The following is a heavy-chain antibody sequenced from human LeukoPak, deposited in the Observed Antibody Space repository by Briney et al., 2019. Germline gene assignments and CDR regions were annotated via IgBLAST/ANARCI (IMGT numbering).Heavy chain of an antibody. Sequence: ASVKVSCKASGFTFTSSAMQWVRQARGQRLEWIGWIVVGSGNTNYAQKFQERVTITRDMSTSSAYMELSSLRSEDTAVYYCAADVVGATGGWDFDYWGQGTLVTVSS. CDR3: AADVVGATGGWDFDY. CDR1: GFTFTSSA. J-gene: IGHJ4*02. V-gene: IGHV1-58*02. CDR2: IVVGSGNT. D-gene: IGHD1-26*01.